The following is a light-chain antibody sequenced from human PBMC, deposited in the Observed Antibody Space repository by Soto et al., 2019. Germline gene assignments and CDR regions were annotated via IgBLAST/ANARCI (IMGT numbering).Light chain of an antibody. CDR3: QQGSSFPWT. J-gene: IGKJ1*01. Sequence: IQLTQSPSSVPASVGDRVTITCRASQDVDSWLAWYQQKPGKAPKLLIYAASNLQSGVPSRFTGSGSGTDFTVTISSLQPEDFATYYCQQGSSFPWTFGQGT. CDR1: QDVDSW. CDR2: AAS. V-gene: IGKV1-12*01.